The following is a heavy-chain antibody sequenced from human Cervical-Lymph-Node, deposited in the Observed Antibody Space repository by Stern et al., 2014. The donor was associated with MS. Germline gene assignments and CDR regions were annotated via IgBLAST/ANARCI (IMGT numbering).Heavy chain of an antibody. V-gene: IGHV3-30*02. J-gene: IGHJ4*02. CDR3: AKGNNGTPDY. CDR1: GFTFSSYG. D-gene: IGHD1-26*01. CDR2: IGYDGNKE. Sequence: VQLVESGGGVVQPGGSLRLSCAASGFTFSSYGMHWVRQAPGKGLEWVAVIGYDGNKEYYADSVKGRFTISRYNSRNTVSLQMNALRSEDTAVFYCAKGNNGTPDYWGRGTLVTVSS.